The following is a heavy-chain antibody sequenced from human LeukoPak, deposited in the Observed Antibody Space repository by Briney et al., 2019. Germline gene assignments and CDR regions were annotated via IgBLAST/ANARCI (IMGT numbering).Heavy chain of an antibody. J-gene: IGHJ4*02. CDR1: GYTFTSYY. V-gene: IGHV1-46*01. CDR3: ARADSSSWDYYFDY. Sequence: ASVKVSCKASGYTFTSYYNHWVRQAPGQGLEWMGIINPSGGGSATYAQKFQGRVTITADESTSTAYMELSSLRSEDTAVYYCARADSSSWDYYFDYWGQGTLVTVSS. D-gene: IGHD6-13*01. CDR2: INPSGGGSA.